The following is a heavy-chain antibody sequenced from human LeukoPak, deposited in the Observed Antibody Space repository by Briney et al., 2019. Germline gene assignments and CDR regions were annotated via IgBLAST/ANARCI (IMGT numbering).Heavy chain of an antibody. CDR2: ISSSGSTI. D-gene: IGHD6-19*01. Sequence: GGSLRLSCAASGFTFSDYYMSWIRQAPGKGLEWVSYISSSGSTIYYADSVKGRFTISRDNAKNSLYLQMNSLRAGDTAVYYCARGEEEGSGFYYYYYGMDVWGQGTTVTVSS. J-gene: IGHJ6*02. V-gene: IGHV3-11*01. CDR3: ARGEEEGSGFYYYYYGMDV. CDR1: GFTFSDYY.